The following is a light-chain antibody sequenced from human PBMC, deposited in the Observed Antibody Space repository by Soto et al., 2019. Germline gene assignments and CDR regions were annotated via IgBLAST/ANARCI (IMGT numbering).Light chain of an antibody. Sequence: EIVLTQSPGTLSLSPGDRATLSCRASQSVSSNYLAWYQQKPGQAPRLLIYGASSRATGIPDRFSGSVSGTDFTLTISSLQSEDFAVYYCQRYNNWPWTFGQGTKVDIK. CDR1: QSVSSNY. V-gene: IGKV3-20*01. CDR2: GAS. J-gene: IGKJ1*01. CDR3: QRYNNWPWT.